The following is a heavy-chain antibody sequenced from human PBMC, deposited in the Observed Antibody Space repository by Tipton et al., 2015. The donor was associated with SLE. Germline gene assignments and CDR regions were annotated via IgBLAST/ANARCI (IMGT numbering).Heavy chain of an antibody. D-gene: IGHD6-13*01. Sequence: TLSLTCTVSGGSMNIGVLYWGWIRQHPGKGLEWIGYISYSGSTYYNPSLKSRITISVDTSQNQFSLKLSSVTAADTAMYYCAKTSSRYPYFDYWGQGTLVTVSS. V-gene: IGHV4-31*03. CDR2: ISYSGST. J-gene: IGHJ4*02. CDR1: GGSMNIGVLY. CDR3: AKTSSRYPYFDY.